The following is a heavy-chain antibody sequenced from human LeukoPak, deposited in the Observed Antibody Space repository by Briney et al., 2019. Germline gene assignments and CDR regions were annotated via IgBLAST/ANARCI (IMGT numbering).Heavy chain of an antibody. J-gene: IGHJ5*02. V-gene: IGHV1-2*02. CDR1: KYTFTDYY. D-gene: IGHD3-10*01. CDR3: ARGGHRRYYYTSGSAFDP. Sequence: ASVKVSCKASKYTFTDYYMHWVRQAPGQGLEWMGWINPNSGGTNYAQKFQGRVTMTTDTSTSTAYMELKSLRSDDTAVYYCARGGHRRYYYTSGSAFDPWGQGTLVTVSS. CDR2: INPNSGGT.